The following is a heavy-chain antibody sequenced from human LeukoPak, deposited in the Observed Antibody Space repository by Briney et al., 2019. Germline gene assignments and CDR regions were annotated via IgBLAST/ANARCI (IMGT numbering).Heavy chain of an antibody. CDR1: GFKFDDYG. Sequence: GGSLRLSCTASGFKFDDYGMTWVRQAPGKGLEWVSDINWNGDSRGYAHSVRGRFTIYRDNSKNSLYLQMNSLRAEDTAVYNCARGSGYLETFDYWGQGTLVTVSS. D-gene: IGHD3-22*01. V-gene: IGHV3-20*01. CDR2: INWNGDSR. J-gene: IGHJ4*02. CDR3: ARGSGYLETFDY.